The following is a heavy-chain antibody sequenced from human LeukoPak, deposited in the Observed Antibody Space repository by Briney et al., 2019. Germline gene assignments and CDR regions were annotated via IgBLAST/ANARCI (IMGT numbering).Heavy chain of an antibody. V-gene: IGHV3-66*01. CDR3: AYSSIGGRPGI. J-gene: IGHJ4*02. CDR1: GFTLSNNY. Sequence: GGSLRLSCAASGFTLSNNYMSWVREAPGKGLEWVSVIYGGGSTYYADSVKGRFTLSRDDSKNTVYLQMNSLRAEDTAVYYCAYSSIGGRPGIWGQGTLVTVSS. D-gene: IGHD6-6*01. CDR2: IYGGGST.